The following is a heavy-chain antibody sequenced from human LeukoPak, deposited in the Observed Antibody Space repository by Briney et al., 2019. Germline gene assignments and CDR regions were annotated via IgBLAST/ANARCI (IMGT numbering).Heavy chain of an antibody. J-gene: IGHJ6*02. Sequence: GSSVKVPCKASGGTFSSYAISWVRQAPGQGLEWMGRIIPILGIANYAQKFQGRVTITADKSTSTAYMELSSLRSEDTAVYYCARDAPRNGMDVWGQGTTVTVSS. CDR1: GGTFSSYA. V-gene: IGHV1-69*04. CDR2: IIPILGIA. CDR3: ARDAPRNGMDV.